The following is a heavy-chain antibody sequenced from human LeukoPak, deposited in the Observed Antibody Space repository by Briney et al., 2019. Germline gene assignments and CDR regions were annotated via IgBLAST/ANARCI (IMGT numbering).Heavy chain of an antibody. CDR3: VKTFQYSSNWYDY. J-gene: IGHJ5*01. D-gene: IGHD6-6*01. Sequence: GGSLRLSCAASGFTFGSHAMSWVRQAPGKGLEWVSSISAGGGGTSYADSVKGRITISRDNSKNTVYLQMNSLRAEDTAVYFCVKTFQYSSNWYDYWGQGTLVTVSS. CDR2: ISAGGGGT. V-gene: IGHV3-23*01. CDR1: GFTFGSHA.